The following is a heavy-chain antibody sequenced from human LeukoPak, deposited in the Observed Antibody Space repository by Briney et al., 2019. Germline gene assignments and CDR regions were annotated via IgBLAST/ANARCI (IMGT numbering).Heavy chain of an antibody. V-gene: IGHV1-2*02. CDR3: ARDRGYYDSSGYFNFDY. J-gene: IGHJ4*02. Sequence: ASVKVSCKAPGYTFTGYYMHWVRQAPGQGLEWMGWINPNSGGTNYAQKFQGRVTMTRDTSISTAYMELSRLRSDDTAVYYCARDRGYYDSSGYFNFDYWGQGTLVTVSS. D-gene: IGHD3-22*01. CDR2: INPNSGGT. CDR1: GYTFTGYY.